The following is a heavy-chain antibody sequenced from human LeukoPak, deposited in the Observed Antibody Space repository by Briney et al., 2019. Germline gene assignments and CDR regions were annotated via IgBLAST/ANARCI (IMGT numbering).Heavy chain of an antibody. D-gene: IGHD3-22*01. CDR2: INPSGGST. V-gene: IGHV1-46*01. CDR3: ARDKSRDSSGYPNWFDP. Sequence: ASVKVSCKASGYTFTSYYMHWVRQAPGQGLEWMGIINPSGGSTSYAQKFQGRVAMTRDTSTSTVYMELSSLRSEDTAVYYCARDKSRDSSGYPNWFDPWGQGTLVTVSS. CDR1: GYTFTSYY. J-gene: IGHJ5*02.